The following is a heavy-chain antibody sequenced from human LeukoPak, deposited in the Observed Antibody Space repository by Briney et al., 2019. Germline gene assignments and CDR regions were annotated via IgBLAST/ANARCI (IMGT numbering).Heavy chain of an antibody. CDR2: ISGSGGST. V-gene: IGHV3-23*01. CDR1: GFPFSSYA. D-gene: IGHD3-10*01. J-gene: IGHJ4*02. CDR3: AKGTILWFGELCFFDY. Sequence: PGGSLRLSCATSGFPFSSYAMSWVRQAPGKGLEWVSAISGSGGSTYYADSVKGRFTISRDNSKNTLYLQMNSLRAEDTAVYYCAKGTILWFGELCFFDYWGQGTLVTVSS.